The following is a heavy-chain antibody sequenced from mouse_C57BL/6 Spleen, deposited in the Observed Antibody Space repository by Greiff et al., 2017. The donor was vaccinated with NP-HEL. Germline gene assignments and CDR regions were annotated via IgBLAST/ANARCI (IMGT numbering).Heavy chain of an antibody. V-gene: IGHV5-4*01. D-gene: IGHD2-4*01. CDR3: ARDSTMINPYFDY. CDR1: GFTFSSYA. J-gene: IGHJ2*01. Sequence: EVQGVESGGGLVKPGGSLKLSCAASGFTFSSYAMSWVRQTPEKRLEWVATISDGGSYTYYPDNVKGRFTISRDNAKNNLYLQMSHLKSEDTAMYYCARDSTMINPYFDYWGQGTTLTVSS. CDR2: ISDGGSYT.